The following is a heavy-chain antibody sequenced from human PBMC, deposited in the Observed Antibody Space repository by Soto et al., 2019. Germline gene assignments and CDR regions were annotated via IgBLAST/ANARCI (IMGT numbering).Heavy chain of an antibody. CDR1: GYTFTSYD. J-gene: IGHJ4*02. CDR2: MNPNSGNT. CDR3: AISYYYDSSGYYYVWPY. Sequence: ASVKVSCKASGYTFTSYDINWVRQATGQGLEWMGWMNPNSGNTGYAQKFQGRVTMTRNTSISTAYMELSSLRSEDTAVYYCAISYYYDSSGYYYVWPYWGQGTLVTVSS. V-gene: IGHV1-8*01. D-gene: IGHD3-22*01.